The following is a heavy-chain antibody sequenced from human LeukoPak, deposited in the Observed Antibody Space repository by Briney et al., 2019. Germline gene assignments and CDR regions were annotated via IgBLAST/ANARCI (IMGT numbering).Heavy chain of an antibody. D-gene: IGHD4-11*01. V-gene: IGHV1-18*01. J-gene: IGHJ3*02. CDR2: VSVYHGTT. Sequence: VSVKVSCKASGYNLTTYSVNWVRQAPGQGLEWMGWVSVYHGTTNYARKVQGRVTMTTDTSTNTAYLELRSLRSDDTAVYYCARVTSLTTLTPFDIWGQGTMVTV. CDR3: ARVTSLTTLTPFDI. CDR1: GYNLTTYS.